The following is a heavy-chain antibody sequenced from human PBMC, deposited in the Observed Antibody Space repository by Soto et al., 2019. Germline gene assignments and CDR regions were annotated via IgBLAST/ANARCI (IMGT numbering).Heavy chain of an antibody. CDR1: GFTVDDYA. V-gene: IGHV3-43D*04. D-gene: IGHD3-3*01. CDR3: AKHKDGAFCH. Sequence: ESGGVVIQPGGSLRLSCAASGFTVDDYAMEWVRQAPGKGLELVSLITWDGATSYYADSVKGRFTFSRDNSRNSLYLQMNRLRTVDTAFYYCAKHKDGAFCHWGQGTRVTVS. J-gene: IGHJ4*02. CDR2: ITWDGATS.